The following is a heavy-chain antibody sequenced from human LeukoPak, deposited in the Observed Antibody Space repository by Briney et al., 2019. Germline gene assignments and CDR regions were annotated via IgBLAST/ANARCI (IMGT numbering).Heavy chain of an antibody. J-gene: IGHJ5*02. Sequence: SSETLSLTCTVSGGSISSYYWSWIRQPAGKGLEWIGRIYTSGSTNYNPSLKSRVTMSVDTSKNQFSLKLSSVTAADTAVYYCARERDIVVVPAAILPNWFDPWGQGTLVTVSS. CDR1: GGSISSYY. V-gene: IGHV4-4*07. CDR3: ARERDIVVVPAAILPNWFDP. D-gene: IGHD2-2*02. CDR2: IYTSGST.